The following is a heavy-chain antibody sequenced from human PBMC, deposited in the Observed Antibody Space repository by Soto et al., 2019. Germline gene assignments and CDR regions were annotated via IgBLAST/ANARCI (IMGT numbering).Heavy chain of an antibody. CDR1: GFAFSSYA. CDR2: LTGSGDST. V-gene: IGHV3-23*01. Sequence: QLLESGGGLIQPGGSLRLSCAASGFAFSSYAMTWVRQAPGKGLEWVSTLTGSGDSTYYADSVKGRFTISRDNSNNTLFLQISNLTADDTAVYYCALRLLATHSRPLAYGGQGTLVTVSS. J-gene: IGHJ4*02. CDR3: ALRLLATHSRPLAY. D-gene: IGHD2-15*01.